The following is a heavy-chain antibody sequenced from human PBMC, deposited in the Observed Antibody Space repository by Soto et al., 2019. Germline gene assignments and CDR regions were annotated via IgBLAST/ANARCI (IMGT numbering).Heavy chain of an antibody. Sequence: QVQLQESGPGLVKPSGTLSLTCAVSGDSVSSPYYWCWVRQPPGKGLEWIGEVFHTGTTSYNPSLRSRVTISMDKSNNQFSLDLSYVTAADTAVYYCARSAGWYAFHSWGPGTLVIVSS. V-gene: IGHV4-4*02. CDR1: GDSVSSPYY. CDR2: VFHTGTT. D-gene: IGHD6-19*01. CDR3: ARSAGWYAFHS. J-gene: IGHJ4*02.